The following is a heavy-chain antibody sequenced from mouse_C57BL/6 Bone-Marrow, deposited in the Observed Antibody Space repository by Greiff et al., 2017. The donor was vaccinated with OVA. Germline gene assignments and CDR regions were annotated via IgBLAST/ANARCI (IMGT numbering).Heavy chain of an antibody. CDR3: VRDYYGSSSY. D-gene: IGHD1-1*01. CDR1: GFSFNTYA. J-gene: IGHJ3*01. CDR2: IRSKSNNYAT. Sequence: EVHLVESGGGLVQPKGSLKLSCAASGFSFNTYAMNWVRQAPGKGLEWVARIRSKSNNYATYYADSVKDRFTISRDDSESMLYLQMNNLKTEDTAMYYCVRDYYGSSSYWGQGTLVTVSA. V-gene: IGHV10-1*01.